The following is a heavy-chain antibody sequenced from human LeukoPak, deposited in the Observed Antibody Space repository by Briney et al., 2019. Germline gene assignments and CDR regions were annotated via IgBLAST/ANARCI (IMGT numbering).Heavy chain of an antibody. CDR3: ARRGTAMAHFDY. Sequence: GESLKISCKGSGYSFTSYWISWVRQMPGKGLEWMGRIDPSDSYTNYSPSCQGHVPLSADKYISTAYLQWSSLKASDTAMYYCARRGTAMAHFDYWGQGTLVTVSS. CDR2: IDPSDSYT. V-gene: IGHV5-10-1*01. CDR1: GYSFTSYW. D-gene: IGHD5-18*01. J-gene: IGHJ4*02.